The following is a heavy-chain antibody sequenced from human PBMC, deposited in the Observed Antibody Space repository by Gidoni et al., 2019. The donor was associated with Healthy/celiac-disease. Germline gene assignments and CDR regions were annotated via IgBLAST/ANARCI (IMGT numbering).Heavy chain of an antibody. V-gene: IGHV3-15*07. CDR2: IKSKTDGGTT. J-gene: IGHJ6*02. CDR3: TTLLSDYYGMDV. Sequence: EVQLVESGGGLVKPGGSLRLSCAASGFPFSNAWMNWVRQAPGKGLEWVGRIKSKTDGGTTDYAAPVKGRFTISRDDSKNTLYLQMNSLKTEDTAVYYCTTLLSDYYGMDVWGQGTTVTVSS. CDR1: GFPFSNAW. D-gene: IGHD1-26*01.